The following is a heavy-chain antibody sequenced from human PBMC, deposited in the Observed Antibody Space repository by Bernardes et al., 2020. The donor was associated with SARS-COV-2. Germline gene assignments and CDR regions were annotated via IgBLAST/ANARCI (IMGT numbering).Heavy chain of an antibody. CDR1: GFTVSSNY. CDR2: IESAGNT. J-gene: IGHJ4*02. CDR3: ARDTHSRERADF. V-gene: IGHV3-66*01. Sequence: GGSLRLSCAASGFTVSSNYMSWVRQAPGKGLEWVSVIESAGNTYYGDSVRGRFTISRDSSKNTLYLQMNSLRAEDTAVYYCARDTHSRERADFWGQGTLVIVSS. D-gene: IGHD4-4*01.